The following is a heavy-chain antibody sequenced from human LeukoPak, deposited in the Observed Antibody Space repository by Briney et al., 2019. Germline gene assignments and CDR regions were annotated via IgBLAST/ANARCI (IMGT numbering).Heavy chain of an antibody. CDR3: ARWGRVEVYCYGMDV. CDR2: ISAYNGNT. D-gene: IGHD7-27*01. J-gene: IGHJ6*02. Sequence: ASVKVSCKASGYTFTSYGISWVRQAPGQGLEWMGWISAYNGNTNYAQKLQGRVTMTTDTSTSTAYMELRSLRSDDTAVYYCARWGRVEVYCYGMDVWGQGTTVTVSS. V-gene: IGHV1-18*01. CDR1: GYTFTSYG.